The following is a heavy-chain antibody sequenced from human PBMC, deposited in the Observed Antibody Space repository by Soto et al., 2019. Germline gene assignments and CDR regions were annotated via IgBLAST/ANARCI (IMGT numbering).Heavy chain of an antibody. Sequence: PLYLTCHVFGFSIKGVAYYWGWIRQHPGRGLEWIGNIYQIGRTYYNPCLNSRVTMSVNTSKNHISLKMNSVTATGTAMSFWASVIGGDSLYYFDYWGQGTLVTVSS. CDR2: IYQIGRT. D-gene: IGHD4-17*01. CDR3: ASVIGGDSLYYFDY. V-gene: IGHV4-31*03. CDR1: GFSIKGVAYY. J-gene: IGHJ4*02.